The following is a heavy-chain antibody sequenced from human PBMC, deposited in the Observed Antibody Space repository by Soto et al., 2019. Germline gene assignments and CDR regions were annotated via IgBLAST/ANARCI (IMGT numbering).Heavy chain of an antibody. CDR2: ISATGGGT. V-gene: IGHV3-23*01. J-gene: IGHJ4*02. Sequence: GGSLRLSCAACGFNFSNYGMSWVRQAPGRGLEWVSLISATGGGTYYADSLKGRFTISRDNSHNTLYLQVHSLTAEDTAVYYCAKDRRAGGNSALYFDFWGPGAQVTVSS. D-gene: IGHD3-16*01. CDR1: GFNFSNYG. CDR3: AKDRRAGGNSALYFDF.